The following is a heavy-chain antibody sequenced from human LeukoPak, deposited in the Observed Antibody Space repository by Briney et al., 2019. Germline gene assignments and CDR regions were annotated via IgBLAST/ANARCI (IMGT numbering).Heavy chain of an antibody. D-gene: IGHD6-13*01. Sequence: ASVKVSCKASGYTFTSYGISWVRQAPGQGLEWMGWINTNTGNPTYAQGFTGRFVFSLDTSVSTAYLQISSLKAEDTAIYYCARGRSVSSWYEVDYWGQGTLVTVSS. CDR3: ARGRSVSSWYEVDY. J-gene: IGHJ4*02. V-gene: IGHV7-4-1*02. CDR2: INTNTGNP. CDR1: GYTFTSYG.